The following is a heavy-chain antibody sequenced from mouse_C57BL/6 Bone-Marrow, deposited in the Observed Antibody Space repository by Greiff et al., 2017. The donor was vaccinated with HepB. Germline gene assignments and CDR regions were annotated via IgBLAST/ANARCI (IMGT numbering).Heavy chain of an antibody. CDR1: GFTFSDYY. V-gene: IGHV5-16*01. CDR2: INYDGSST. Sequence: DVHLVESEGGLVQPGSSMKLSCTASGFTFSDYYMAWVRQVPEKGLEWVANINYDGSSTYYLDSLKSRFIISRDNAKNILYLQMSSLKSEDTATYYCARVTTVVATRAMDYWGQGTSVTVSS. J-gene: IGHJ4*01. CDR3: ARVTTVVATRAMDY. D-gene: IGHD1-1*01.